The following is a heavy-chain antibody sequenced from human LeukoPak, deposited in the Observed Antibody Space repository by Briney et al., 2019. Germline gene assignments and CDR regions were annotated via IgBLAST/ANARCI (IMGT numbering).Heavy chain of an antibody. Sequence: ASVKVSCKVSGYTLTELSMHWVRQAPGQGLEWMGWINPNSGGTNYAQKFQGRVTMTRDTSISTAYMELSRLRSDDTAVYYCARDLREVLYGGNSAGYWGQGTLVTVSS. J-gene: IGHJ4*02. CDR1: GYTLTELS. D-gene: IGHD4-23*01. CDR3: ARDLREVLYGGNSAGY. V-gene: IGHV1-2*02. CDR2: INPNSGGT.